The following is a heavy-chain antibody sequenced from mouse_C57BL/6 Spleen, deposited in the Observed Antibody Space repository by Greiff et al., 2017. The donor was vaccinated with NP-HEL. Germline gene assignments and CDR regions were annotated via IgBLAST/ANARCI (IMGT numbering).Heavy chain of an antibody. D-gene: IGHD1-1*01. CDR3: ARVGNYWYFDV. V-gene: IGHV2-2*01. J-gene: IGHJ1*03. CDR1: GFSLTSYG. Sequence: VQLQQSGPGLVQPSQSLSITCTVSGFSLTSYGVHWVRQSPGKGLEWLGVIWSGGSTDYNAAFISRLSISKDNSKSQVFFKMNSLQADDTAIYYCARVGNYWYFDVWGTGTTVTVSS. CDR2: IWSGGST.